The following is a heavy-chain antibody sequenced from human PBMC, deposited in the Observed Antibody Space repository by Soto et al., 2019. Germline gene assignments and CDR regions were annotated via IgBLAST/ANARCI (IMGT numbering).Heavy chain of an antibody. Sequence: SETLSLTCTVSGGSISSSSYYWGWIRQPPGKGLEWIGSIYYSGSTYYNPSLKSRVTISVDTSKNQFSLKLSSVTAADTAVYYCARPGRDSSGFDYWGQGTLVTVSS. J-gene: IGHJ4*02. CDR2: IYYSGST. CDR3: ARPGRDSSGFDY. V-gene: IGHV4-39*01. D-gene: IGHD6-19*01. CDR1: GGSISSSSYY.